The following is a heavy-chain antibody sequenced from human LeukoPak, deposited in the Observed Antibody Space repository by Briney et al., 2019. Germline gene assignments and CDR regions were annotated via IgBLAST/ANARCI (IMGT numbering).Heavy chain of an antibody. Sequence: AGGSLRLSCAASGFTFSSYSMNWVRQAPGKGLEWVSSISTGSTYIYYADSVKGRFTISRDNAENSLYLQMNSLRSEDTAVYCCARDPGDPYGARAFDIWGQGTMVTVSS. D-gene: IGHD3-16*01. J-gene: IGHJ3*02. V-gene: IGHV3-21*01. CDR1: GFTFSSYS. CDR2: ISTGSTYI. CDR3: ARDPGDPYGARAFDI.